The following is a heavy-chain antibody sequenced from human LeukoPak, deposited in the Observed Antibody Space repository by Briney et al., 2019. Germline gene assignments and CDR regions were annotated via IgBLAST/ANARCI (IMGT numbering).Heavy chain of an antibody. CDR3: ARDYSHSPPGIDAFDI. J-gene: IGHJ3*02. V-gene: IGHV4-31*11. CDR1: GGSISSDDYY. CDR2: IYYSGYT. Sequence: SETLSLTCVVSGGSISSDDYYWSWIRQHPGKGLECIGYIYYSGYTYYKPSLQSRVSISIDTSKNQFSLKLSSVTAADTAVYYCARDYSHSPPGIDAFDIWGQGTMVTVSS. D-gene: IGHD6-13*01.